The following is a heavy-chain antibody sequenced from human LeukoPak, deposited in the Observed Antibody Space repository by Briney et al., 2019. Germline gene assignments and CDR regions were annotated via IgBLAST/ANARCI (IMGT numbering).Heavy chain of an antibody. CDR1: EFTFSAYA. J-gene: IGHJ4*02. D-gene: IGHD3-9*01. V-gene: IGHV3-30*02. CDR2: VRYGGNIK. CDR3: TKDLGTEYNIFDY. Sequence: PGESLKISCATSEFTFSAYAMHWSRQAPGRGLECVAFVRYGGNIKYYADSVKGRFTISRDNSKNTLYLQMNSLRAEDTAVYYCTKDLGTEYNIFDYWGQGTLVTVSS.